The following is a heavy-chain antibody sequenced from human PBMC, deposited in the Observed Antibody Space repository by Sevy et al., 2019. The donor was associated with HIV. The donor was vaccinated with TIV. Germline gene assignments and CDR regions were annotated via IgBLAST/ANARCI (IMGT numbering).Heavy chain of an antibody. CDR1: GYTFTGYY. J-gene: IGHJ4*02. CDR2: INPNSGGT. V-gene: IGHV1-2*06. Sequence: ASVKVSCKASGYTFTGYYMHWVRQAPGQGLEWMGRINPNSGGTNYAQKFQGRVTMTRDMSISTAYMELSRLRSDDTAVYYCARGSIAAPRTFDYWGQGTLVTVSS. CDR3: ARGSIAAPRTFDY. D-gene: IGHD6-6*01.